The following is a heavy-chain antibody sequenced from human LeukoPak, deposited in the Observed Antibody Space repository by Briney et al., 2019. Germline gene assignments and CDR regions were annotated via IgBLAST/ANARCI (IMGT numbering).Heavy chain of an antibody. V-gene: IGHV3-7*03. CDR3: ARGGGSYYVGYYYYGMDV. J-gene: IGHJ6*02. Sequence: PGGSLRLSCAASGFTFSSYWMSWVRQAPGKGLGWVANIKQDGSEKYYVDSVKGRFTISRDNAKNSLYLQMNSLRAEDTAVYYCARGGGSYYVGYYYYGMDVWGQGTTVTVSS. CDR2: IKQDGSEK. CDR1: GFTFSSYW. D-gene: IGHD1-26*01.